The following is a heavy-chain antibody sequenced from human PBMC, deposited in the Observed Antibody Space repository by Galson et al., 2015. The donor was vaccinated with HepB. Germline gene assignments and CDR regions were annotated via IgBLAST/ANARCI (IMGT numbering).Heavy chain of an antibody. CDR3: ARVGDTYYDYIWGSYRPYRFDY. CDR2: ISAYNGNT. Sequence: QSGAEVKKPGASVKVSCKASGYTFTSYGISWVRQAPGQGLEWMGWISAYNGNTNYAQKLQGRVTMTTDTSTSTAYMELSRLRSDDTAVYYCARVGDTYYDYIWGSYRPYRFDYWGQGTLVTVSS. CDR1: GYTFTSYG. D-gene: IGHD3-16*02. V-gene: IGHV1-18*01. J-gene: IGHJ4*02.